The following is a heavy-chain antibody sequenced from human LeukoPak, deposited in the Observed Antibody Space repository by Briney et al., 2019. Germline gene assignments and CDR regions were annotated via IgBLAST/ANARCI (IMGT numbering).Heavy chain of an antibody. Sequence: GGSLRLSCAASGFTFSSYGMSWVRQAPGKGLEWVSGVSGSGGSTYYADSVKGRFTISRDNSKNTLYLRMNSLRAEDTAVYYCAKAVVPVISQHCFDYWGQGTLVTVSS. CDR1: GFTFSSYG. CDR2: VSGSGGST. V-gene: IGHV3-23*01. J-gene: IGHJ4*02. D-gene: IGHD3-22*01. CDR3: AKAVVPVISQHCFDY.